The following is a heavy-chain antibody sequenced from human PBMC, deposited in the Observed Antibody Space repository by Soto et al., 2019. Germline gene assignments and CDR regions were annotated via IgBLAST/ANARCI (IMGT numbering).Heavy chain of an antibody. Sequence: QVQLVQSGAEVKKPGSSVKVSCKASGGTFSSYAISWVRQAPGQGLEWMGGIIPIFGTANYAQKFQGRVTITADESTSSAYMELSRLRSEDTAVYYCARVGGEMATTPLRYWGQGTLVTVSS. CDR1: GGTFSSYA. CDR3: ARVGGEMATTPLRY. CDR2: IIPIFGTA. V-gene: IGHV1-69*12. J-gene: IGHJ4*02. D-gene: IGHD3-10*01.